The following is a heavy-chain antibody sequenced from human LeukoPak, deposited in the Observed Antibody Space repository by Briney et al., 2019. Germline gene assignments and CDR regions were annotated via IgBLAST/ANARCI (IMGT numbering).Heavy chain of an antibody. CDR3: AKYTSGTSYRGLDQ. Sequence: PGGSLRLSCGASGLTVSSYGMSWVRQAPGKGLEWVSTIIGSAVNTYYADSVKGRFTISRDDSKNTVYLQMNSLRAEDTAVYSCAKYTSGTSYRGLDQWGQGTQVIVSS. CDR1: GLTVSSYG. CDR2: IIGSAVNT. D-gene: IGHD3-10*01. J-gene: IGHJ4*02. V-gene: IGHV3-23*01.